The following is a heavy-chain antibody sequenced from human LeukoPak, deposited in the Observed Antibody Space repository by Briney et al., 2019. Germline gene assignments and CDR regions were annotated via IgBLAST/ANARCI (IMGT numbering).Heavy chain of an antibody. CDR2: ISSSSTYI. V-gene: IGHV3-21*01. D-gene: IGHD3-22*01. CDR1: GFTFNSYS. Sequence: GGFLRLSCAASGFTFNSYSMNWVRQAPGKGLEWVSSISSSSTYIYYADSMKGRFTISRDNAKNSLYLQMNSLRVEDTAVYYCARDQYYDSSGYSNYYYGMDVWGQGTTVTVSS. CDR3: ARDQYYDSSGYSNYYYGMDV. J-gene: IGHJ6*02.